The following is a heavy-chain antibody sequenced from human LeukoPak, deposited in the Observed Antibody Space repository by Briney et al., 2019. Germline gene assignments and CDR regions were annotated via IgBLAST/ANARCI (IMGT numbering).Heavy chain of an antibody. V-gene: IGHV3-23*01. CDR1: GFTFSSYA. J-gene: IGHJ4*02. CDR3: AKASEDTAMANDY. Sequence: GGSLRLSCAASGFTFSSYAMSWVRQAPGKGLEWVSAISGSGGITYYADSVKGRFTISRGNSKNTLYLQMNSLRAEDTAVYYCAKASEDTAMANDYWGQGTLVTVSS. CDR2: ISGSGGIT. D-gene: IGHD5-18*01.